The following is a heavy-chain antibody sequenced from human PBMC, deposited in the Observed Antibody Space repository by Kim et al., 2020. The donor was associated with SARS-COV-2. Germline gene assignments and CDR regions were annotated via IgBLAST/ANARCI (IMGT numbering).Heavy chain of an antibody. Sequence: GRLTIPRDNSKNTLYLQMNSLRAEDTAVYYCAKVTTYYSDTSGYPTRFDYWGQGTLVTVSS. V-gene: IGHV3-23*03. D-gene: IGHD3-22*01. CDR3: AKVTTYYSDTSGYPTRFDY. J-gene: IGHJ4*02.